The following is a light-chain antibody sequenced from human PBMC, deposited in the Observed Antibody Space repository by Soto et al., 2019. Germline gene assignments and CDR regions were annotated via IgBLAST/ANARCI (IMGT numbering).Light chain of an antibody. V-gene: IGKV3-20*01. CDR3: QQYNNWPPIT. CDR1: QSVSGNY. Sequence: ENVLTQSPGTLSLSPGERATLSCRASQSVSGNYLAWYQQKPGQAPRLLIYGASRRATGIPDRFSGSGSGTEFTLTISSLQSEDFAVYFCQQYNNWPPITVGQGTRLEI. CDR2: GAS. J-gene: IGKJ5*01.